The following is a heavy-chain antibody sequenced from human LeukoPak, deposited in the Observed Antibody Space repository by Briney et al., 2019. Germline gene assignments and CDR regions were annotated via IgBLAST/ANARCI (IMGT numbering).Heavy chain of an antibody. CDR2: ISAYNGNT. V-gene: IGHV1-18*04. CDR1: GYTFTSYG. J-gene: IGHJ5*02. CDR3: ARDPDAVYSGYDSDWFDP. Sequence: ASVTVSCKASGYTFTSYGISWVRQAPGQGLEWMGWISAYNGNTNYAQKLQGRVTMTTDTSTSTAYMELRSLRSDDTAVYYCARDPDAVYSGYDSDWFDPWGQGTLVTVSP. D-gene: IGHD5-12*01.